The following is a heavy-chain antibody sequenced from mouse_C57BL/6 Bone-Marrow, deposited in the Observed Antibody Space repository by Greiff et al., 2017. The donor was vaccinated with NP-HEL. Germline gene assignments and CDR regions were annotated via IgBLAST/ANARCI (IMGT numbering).Heavy chain of an antibody. J-gene: IGHJ3*01. CDR3: ARLLREFAY. CDR2: ISYDGSN. V-gene: IGHV3-6*01. Sequence: EVKLQESGPGLVKPSQSLSLTCSVTGYSITSGYYWNWIRQFPGNKLEWMGYISYDGSNNYNPSLKNRISITRDTSKNQFFLKLNSVTTEDTATYYCARLLREFAYWGQGTLVTVSA. CDR1: GYSITSGYY. D-gene: IGHD1-1*01.